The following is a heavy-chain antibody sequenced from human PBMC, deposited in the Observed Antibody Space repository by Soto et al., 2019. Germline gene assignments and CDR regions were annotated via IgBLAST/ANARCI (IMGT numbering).Heavy chain of an antibody. CDR3: GGGEEHYDFWSGYYPRYHLKDY. Sequence: GGSLRLSCAASGFTFSSYGMHWVRQAPGKGLEWVAVISYDGSNKYYADSVKGRFTISRDNSKNTLYLQMNSLRAEDTAVYYCGGGEEHYDFWSGYYPRYHLKDYWGQGTLVTVSS. CDR1: GFTFSSYG. CDR2: ISYDGSNK. J-gene: IGHJ4*02. V-gene: IGHV3-30*03. D-gene: IGHD3-3*01.